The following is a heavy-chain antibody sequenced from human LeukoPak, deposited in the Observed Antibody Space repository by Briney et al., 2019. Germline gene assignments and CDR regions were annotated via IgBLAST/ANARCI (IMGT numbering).Heavy chain of an antibody. V-gene: IGHV3-15*01. CDR3: TTAPTDYGDWYFDL. J-gene: IGHJ2*01. D-gene: IGHD4-17*01. CDR2: IKSKTDGGTT. CDR1: GFTFSNAW. Sequence: GGSLRLTCAASGFTFSNAWMSWVRQAPGKGLEWIGRIKSKTDGGTTDYAAPVKGRFTISRDDSETTLFLQMNSLKTEDTAVYYCTTAPTDYGDWYFDLWGRGTLVTVSS.